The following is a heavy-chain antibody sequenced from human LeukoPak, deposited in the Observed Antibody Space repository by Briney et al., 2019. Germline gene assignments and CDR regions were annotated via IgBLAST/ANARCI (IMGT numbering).Heavy chain of an antibody. CDR2: ISYDGSNK. J-gene: IGHJ4*02. CDR3: AREAVEMATTAGFDY. Sequence: GGSLRFSCAASGFTFSSYAMHWVRQAPGKGLEWVAVISYDGSNKYYADSVKGRFTISRDNSKNTLYLQMNSLRAEDTAVYYCAREAVEMATTAGFDYWGQGTLVTVSS. V-gene: IGHV3-30-3*01. D-gene: IGHD5-24*01. CDR1: GFTFSSYA.